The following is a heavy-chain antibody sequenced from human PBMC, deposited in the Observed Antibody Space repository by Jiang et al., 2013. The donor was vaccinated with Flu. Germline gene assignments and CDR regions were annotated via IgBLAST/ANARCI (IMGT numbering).Heavy chain of an antibody. CDR2: IFPGDSDT. Sequence: SGAVVKKPGESLKISCQASGYSFTSYWIAWVRQVPGKGLEWMGIIFPGDSDTRYSPSFQGQVTISADKSISAAYLQWSGLKASDTAMYYCARPADAYAGGLEYWGQGTLVTVSS. CDR1: GYSFTSYW. CDR3: ARPADAYAGGLEY. J-gene: IGHJ4*02. V-gene: IGHV5-51*01. D-gene: IGHD6-13*01.